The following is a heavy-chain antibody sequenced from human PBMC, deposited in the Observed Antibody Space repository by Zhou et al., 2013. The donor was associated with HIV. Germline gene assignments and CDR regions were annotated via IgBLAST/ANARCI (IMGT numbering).Heavy chain of an antibody. CDR3: ASYGPGYNWMYS. Sequence: QVQLVQSGAEMKKPGASVNISCKASGYTFTTYYIHWVRQAPGQGLEWMGWILPNTDATKYAPRFQGRVTMTRDTSISTIYMELRGLRSDDTALYFCASYGPGYNWMYSWGQGTLVTVSS. V-gene: IGHV1-2*02. D-gene: IGHD1-20*01. CDR1: GYTFTTYY. CDR2: ILPNTDAT. J-gene: IGHJ4*02.